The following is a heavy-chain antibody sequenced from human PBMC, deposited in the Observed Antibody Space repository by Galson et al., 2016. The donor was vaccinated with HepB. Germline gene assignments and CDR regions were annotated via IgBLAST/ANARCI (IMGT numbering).Heavy chain of an antibody. CDR1: GFSFSSYA. CDR3: AKEPLINYFNSSGYYDS. J-gene: IGHJ5*01. CDR2: ISGYGGST. D-gene: IGHD3-22*01. Sequence: SLRLSCAGSGFSFSSYAMTWVRQAPGKGLEWVAGISGYGGSTSHADSVKGRFTISRDNSGTTLYLQMNSLRVEDTAVYFCAKEPLINYFNSSGYYDSWGQGTLLSVSS. V-gene: IGHV3-23*01.